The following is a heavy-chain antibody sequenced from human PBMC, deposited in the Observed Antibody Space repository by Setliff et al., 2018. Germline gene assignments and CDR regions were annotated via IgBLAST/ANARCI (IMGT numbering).Heavy chain of an antibody. D-gene: IGHD3-10*01. Sequence: PGASLKISCKGSGYSFTSYWIGWVRQMPGKGLEWMGIIYPGDSITRYSPSFQGQVTISVDKSINTAYLQWSSLRASDTAIYYCARHPYYYGSGTYLDNNNRWFDPWGQGTLVTVSS. CDR2: IYPGDSIT. V-gene: IGHV5-51*01. CDR1: GYSFTSYW. CDR3: ARHPYYYGSGTYLDNNNRWFDP. J-gene: IGHJ5*02.